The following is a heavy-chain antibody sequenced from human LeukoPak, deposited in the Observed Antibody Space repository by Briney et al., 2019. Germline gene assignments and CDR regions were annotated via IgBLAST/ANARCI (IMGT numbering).Heavy chain of an antibody. CDR1: GFTFSTYA. CDR3: AKGMIVVVLQPGPFAM. J-gene: IGHJ3*02. V-gene: IGHV3-23*01. Sequence: GGSLRLSCAASGFTFSTYAMSWVRQAPGKGLEWVSAIDGSGGGTSYADSVKGRFTISRDNSKNTLYLQMNSLRAEDTALYYCAKGMIVVVLQPGPFAMRGQGTMVTVSS. D-gene: IGHD3-22*01. CDR2: IDGSGGGT.